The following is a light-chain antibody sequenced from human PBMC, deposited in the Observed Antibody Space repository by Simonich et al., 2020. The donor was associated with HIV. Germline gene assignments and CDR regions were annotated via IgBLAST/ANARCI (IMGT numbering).Light chain of an antibody. CDR2: AAS. Sequence: AIRMTQSPSSLSASIGDRVTITCRASQGISSYLAWYQQEAGKAPKLLIYAASTLQSGVPSRFSGSGSGTEFTLTISSLQPDDFATYYCQQYNSYSLTFGGGTKVEIK. J-gene: IGKJ4*01. CDR1: QGISSY. V-gene: IGKV1-8*01. CDR3: QQYNSYSLT.